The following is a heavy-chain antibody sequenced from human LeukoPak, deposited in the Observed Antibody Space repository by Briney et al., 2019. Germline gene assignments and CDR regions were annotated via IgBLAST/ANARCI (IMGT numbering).Heavy chain of an antibody. V-gene: IGHV4-4*02. Sequence: SRTLSLTCAVSGGSISSSNWWSWVRQSPEKGLKWFGETHHSGTPTYNPSRKRRVTILLDKSRNQFLRQLSSVVAADMAVCYCGRLGVVAMIKNYFDYGGQGTLVTVAS. D-gene: IGHD5-12*01. CDR2: THHSGTP. CDR3: GRLGVVAMIKNYFDY. J-gene: IGHJ4*02. CDR1: GGSISSSNW.